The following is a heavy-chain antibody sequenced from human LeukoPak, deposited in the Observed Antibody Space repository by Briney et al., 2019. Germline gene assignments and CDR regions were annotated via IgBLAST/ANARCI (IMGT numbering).Heavy chain of an antibody. V-gene: IGHV4-39*01. Sequence: SETLSLTCTVSGGSISSSSYYWVWIRQPPGKGLEWIGSIYYSGSTYYNPSLKSRVTISVDTSKNQFSLKLSSVTAADTAVYYCARRPLYDYVWGSYRYATFDYWGQGTLVTVSS. J-gene: IGHJ4*02. D-gene: IGHD3-16*02. CDR1: GGSISSSSYY. CDR3: ARRPLYDYVWGSYRYATFDY. CDR2: IYYSGST.